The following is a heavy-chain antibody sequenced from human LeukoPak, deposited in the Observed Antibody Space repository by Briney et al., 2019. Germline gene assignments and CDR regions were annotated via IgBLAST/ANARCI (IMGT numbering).Heavy chain of an antibody. D-gene: IGHD1-26*01. CDR3: ATEGPDGTYSYFHH. Sequence: PGGSLRLSCEVSGLSFSDSGMHWVRQAPGKGREWVAVLWSDESIKYYADPVKGRFTISRDNSKKTVWLQMDSLTVEDTALYYCATEGPDGTYSYFHHWGQGTLVIVSS. CDR1: GLSFSDSG. V-gene: IGHV3-33*08. J-gene: IGHJ4*02. CDR2: LWSDESIK.